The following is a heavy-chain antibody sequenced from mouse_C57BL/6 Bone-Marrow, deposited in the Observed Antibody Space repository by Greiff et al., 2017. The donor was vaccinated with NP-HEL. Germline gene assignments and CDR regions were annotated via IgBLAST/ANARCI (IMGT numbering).Heavy chain of an antibody. V-gene: IGHV3-6*01. D-gene: IGHD1-1*01. CDR1: GYSITSGYY. J-gene: IGHJ2*01. CDR3: ARDRVLRSLYFDY. Sequence: VQLKESGPGLVKPSQSLSLTCSVTGYSITSGYYWNWIRQFPGNKLEWMGYISYDGSNNYNPSLKNRISITRDTSKNQFFLKLNSVTTEDTATYYCARDRVLRSLYFDYWGQGTTLTVSS. CDR2: ISYDGSN.